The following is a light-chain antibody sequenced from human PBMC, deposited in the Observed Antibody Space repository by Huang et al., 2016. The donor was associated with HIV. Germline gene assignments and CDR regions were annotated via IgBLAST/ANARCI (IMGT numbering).Light chain of an antibody. CDR1: QSILYSSNNKNY. CDR2: WAS. Sequence: DIVMAQSPDSLAVSLGERATINCKSSQSILYSSNNKNYLAWYQPKPGQPSKLLIYWASTRESGVPDRCSCSGSGTDFTLTISSLQPEDVAVYYCQQYYSTPPWTFGQGTKVEIK. J-gene: IGKJ1*01. CDR3: QQYYSTPPWT. V-gene: IGKV4-1*01.